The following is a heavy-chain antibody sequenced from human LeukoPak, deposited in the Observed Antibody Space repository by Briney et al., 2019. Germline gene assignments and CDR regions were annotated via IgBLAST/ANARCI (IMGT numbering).Heavy chain of an antibody. D-gene: IGHD2-2*02. CDR1: GYSFTSYW. Sequence: GESLKISCKGSGYSFTSYWIGWVRQMPGKGLEWMGIIYPGDSDTRYSPSFQGQVTISADKSISTAYLQWSSLKASDTAMYYCARLPYCSSTSCYIMWFDPWGQGTLVTVSS. CDR3: ARLPYCSSTSCYIMWFDP. CDR2: IYPGDSDT. V-gene: IGHV5-51*01. J-gene: IGHJ5*02.